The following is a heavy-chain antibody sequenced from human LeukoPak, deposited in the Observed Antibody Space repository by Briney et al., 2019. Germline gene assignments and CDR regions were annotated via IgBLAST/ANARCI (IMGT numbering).Heavy chain of an antibody. CDR2: IYPGDSDT. Sequence: GESLKISCQGPVSRFTSYWIGWARQMPGKGLEWMRIIYPGDSDTRYSPSFQGQVTISAEKSINTAYLQWSSLKASDTAMYYCAIPYYYGSGMYPSLGYWGQGTLVTVSS. D-gene: IGHD3-10*01. J-gene: IGHJ4*02. CDR3: AIPYYYGSGMYPSLGY. CDR1: VSRFTSYW. V-gene: IGHV5-51*01.